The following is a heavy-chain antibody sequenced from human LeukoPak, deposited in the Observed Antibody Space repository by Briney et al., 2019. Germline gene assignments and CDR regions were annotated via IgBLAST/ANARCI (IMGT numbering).Heavy chain of an antibody. CDR1: GFTFNSYA. CDR2: ISESGGST. J-gene: IGHJ3*02. D-gene: IGHD6-6*01. V-gene: IGHV3-23*01. CDR3: ASRRYSTSAFDAFNI. Sequence: GGSLRLSCAASGFTFNSYAMPWVRQAPGKELEWVSTISESGGSTYYADSVKGRFTISRDNSKNTLYLQMNGLRAEDTAVYYCASRRYSTSAFDAFNICGHGTMVTVSS.